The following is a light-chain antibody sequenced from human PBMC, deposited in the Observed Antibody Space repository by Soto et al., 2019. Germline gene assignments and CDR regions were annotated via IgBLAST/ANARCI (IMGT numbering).Light chain of an antibody. CDR1: QAISSH. V-gene: IGKV1-9*01. J-gene: IGKJ4*01. CDR2: VAS. CDR3: QQLNSYRLT. Sequence: ASVGDRVTITCRASQAISSHLAWYQQKPGKAPKLLVYVASTLQSGVPSRFSGSGSGTDFSLSINSLQPEDFATYYCQQLNSYRLTFGGGTKVDI.